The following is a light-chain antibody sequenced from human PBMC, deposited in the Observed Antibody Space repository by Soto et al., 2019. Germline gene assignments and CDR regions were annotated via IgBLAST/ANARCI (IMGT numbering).Light chain of an antibody. J-gene: IGKJ3*01. CDR3: QQYNNWPFT. Sequence: EIVMTQSPATLSVSPGEKAPLSCRASQRFSSNLAWYQQKPGQAPRLLIYGASTRATGIPARFSGSGSGTEFTLTISSLQSEDFAVYYCQQYNNWPFTFGPGTKVDIK. CDR1: QRFSSN. CDR2: GAS. V-gene: IGKV3-15*01.